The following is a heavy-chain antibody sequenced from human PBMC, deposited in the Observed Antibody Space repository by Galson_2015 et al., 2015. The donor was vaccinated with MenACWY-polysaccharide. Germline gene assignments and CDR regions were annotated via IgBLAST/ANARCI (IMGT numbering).Heavy chain of an antibody. CDR2: IGGNGRTK. D-gene: IGHD3-16*01. V-gene: IGHV3-11*01. CDR3: ASMYYFGMDV. CDR1: GLTFSDWY. J-gene: IGHJ6*02. Sequence: SLRLSCAASGLTFSDWYMSWLRQAPGKGLEWLSYIGGNGRTKSYADSVKGRFTISRDNSKNLVYLQMNSLRADDTAVYYCASMYYFGMDVWGQGTTVTVS.